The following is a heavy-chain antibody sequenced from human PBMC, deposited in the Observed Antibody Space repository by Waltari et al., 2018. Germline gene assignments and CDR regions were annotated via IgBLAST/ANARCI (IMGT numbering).Heavy chain of an antibody. J-gene: IGHJ4*02. D-gene: IGHD3-10*01. CDR2: ISWNSGSI. Sequence: EVQLVESGGGLVQPGRSLRLSCAASGITLYDYAMNWVRRAPGTGLEWVSGISWNSGSIGYADSVKGRFTISRDNAKNSLYLQMNSLRAEDTALYYCAKAYGSGSYYNIFDCWGQGTLVTVSS. CDR1: GITLYDYA. V-gene: IGHV3-9*01. CDR3: AKAYGSGSYYNIFDC.